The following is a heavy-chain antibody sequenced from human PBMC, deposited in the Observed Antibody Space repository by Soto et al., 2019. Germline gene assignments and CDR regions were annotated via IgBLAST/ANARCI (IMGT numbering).Heavy chain of an antibody. CDR2: INHSGST. CDR3: ARDASGWSVY. CDR1: GGSFSGYY. D-gene: IGHD6-19*01. J-gene: IGHJ4*02. V-gene: IGHV4-34*01. Sequence: PSETLSLTCAVYGGSFSGYYWSWIRQPPGKGLEWIGEINHSGSTNYNPSLKSRFTISRDNAKESLYLQMNSLRDEDTAVYYCARDASGWSVYWGQGTLVTVSS.